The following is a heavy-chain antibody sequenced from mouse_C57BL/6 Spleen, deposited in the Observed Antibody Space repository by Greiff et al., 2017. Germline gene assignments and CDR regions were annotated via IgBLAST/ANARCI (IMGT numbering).Heavy chain of an antibody. CDR2: IYPGSGCT. J-gene: IGHJ4*01. D-gene: IGHD3-1*01. CDR1: GYTFTSYW. Sequence: QVQLQQPGAELVKPGASVKMSCKASGYTFTSYWITWVKQRPGQGLEWIGDIYPGSGCTNYNEKFKSKATLTVDTSSSTAYMQLSSLTSEDSAVYYCAREGLRDYAMDYWGQGTSVTVSS. CDR3: AREGLRDYAMDY. V-gene: IGHV1-55*01.